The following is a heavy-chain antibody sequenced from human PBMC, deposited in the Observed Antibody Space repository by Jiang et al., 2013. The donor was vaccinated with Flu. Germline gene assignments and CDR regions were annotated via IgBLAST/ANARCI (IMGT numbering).Heavy chain of an antibody. D-gene: IGHD3-9*01. CDR1: GGTFSTYA. Sequence: GAEVKKPGSSVKVSCKASGGTFSTYAANWVRQAPGQGLEWMGGIIPIFGTPNYAQKFQGRVTIAADESTSTAYMELSSLRSEDTAVYYCARGASYYDLLTGYHYHFDTWGQGTLVTVSS. V-gene: IGHV1-69*01. J-gene: IGHJ4*02. CDR3: ARGASYYDLLTGYHYHFDT. CDR2: IIPIFGTP.